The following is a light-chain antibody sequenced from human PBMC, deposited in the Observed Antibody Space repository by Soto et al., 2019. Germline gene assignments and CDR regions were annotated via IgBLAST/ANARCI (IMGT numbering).Light chain of an antibody. CDR2: EVS. J-gene: IGLJ1*01. Sequence: QSLLTQPASVSGSPGQSITSSCTGTSSDGGGYNYVAWYQQHPGKAPKLMIYEVSNRPSGVSNRFSASKSGNTASLTISGLQAEDEADYYCSSYTGSSTYVFGTGTKVTVL. V-gene: IGLV2-14*01. CDR3: SSYTGSSTYV. CDR1: SSDGGGYNY.